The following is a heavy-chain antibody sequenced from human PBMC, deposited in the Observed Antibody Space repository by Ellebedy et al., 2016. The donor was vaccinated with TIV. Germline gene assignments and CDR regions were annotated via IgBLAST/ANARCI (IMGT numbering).Heavy chain of an antibody. CDR2: INGDESEK. D-gene: IGHD6-19*01. CDR3: ARDIGSGWYYY. CDR1: GVTLRNYW. V-gene: IGHV3-7*01. J-gene: IGHJ4*02. Sequence: GGSLRLSCAASGVTLRNYWLSWVRQAPGKGLEWVAHINGDESEKLYVDSVKGRFTISRDNAKNSLYLQMNSLRAEDTAVYYCARDIGSGWYYYWGQGTLVTVSS.